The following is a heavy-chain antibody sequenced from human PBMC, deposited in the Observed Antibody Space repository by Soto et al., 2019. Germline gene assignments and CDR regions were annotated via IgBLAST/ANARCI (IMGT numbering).Heavy chain of an antibody. CDR2: IRSNTYGGTT. CDR3: ARRKYLDY. V-gene: IGHV3-49*03. J-gene: IGHJ4*02. CDR1: GFTFGDYA. Sequence: GSLRLSCTTSGFTFGDYAMSWLRQAPGKGLEWIGYIRSNTYGGTTEYAASVKGRFTISRDDSKRVAHLQMNSLETEDKAVYFCARRKYLDYWGQGTLVTVSS. D-gene: IGHD6-6*01.